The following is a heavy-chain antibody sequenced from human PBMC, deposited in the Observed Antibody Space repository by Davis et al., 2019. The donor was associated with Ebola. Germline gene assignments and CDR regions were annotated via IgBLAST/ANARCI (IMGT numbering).Heavy chain of an antibody. Sequence: MPGGSLRLSCAVYGGSFSGYYWRWIRQPPGKGLEWIGEINHSGRTNYNLPLKSRVTISVDTSKNQFSLKMSSVTAADTAVYYCAREGRSGYSNWFDPWGQGTLVTVSS. D-gene: IGHD3-22*01. J-gene: IGHJ5*02. CDR1: GGSFSGYY. CDR2: INHSGRT. CDR3: AREGRSGYSNWFDP. V-gene: IGHV4-34*01.